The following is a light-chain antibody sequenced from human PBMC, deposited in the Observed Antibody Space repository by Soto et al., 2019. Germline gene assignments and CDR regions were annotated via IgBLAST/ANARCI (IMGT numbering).Light chain of an antibody. CDR2: EGS. Sequence: QSALTQPASVSGSPGQSITISCSGTSGDVGSHGLVSWYQQHPGKAPKVILYEGSERPSGVSARFSGSESGNTASLTISGLQAEDEADYYCCSYAGRDVLFGGGTKVTVL. CDR3: CSYAGRDVL. J-gene: IGLJ2*01. V-gene: IGLV2-23*01. CDR1: SGDVGSHGL.